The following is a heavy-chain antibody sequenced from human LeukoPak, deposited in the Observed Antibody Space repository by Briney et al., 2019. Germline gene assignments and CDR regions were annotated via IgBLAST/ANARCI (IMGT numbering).Heavy chain of an antibody. D-gene: IGHD3-10*01. CDR1: GFTLSSYE. V-gene: IGHV3-48*03. Sequence: PGGSLRLSRAASGFTLSSYEMNWGRQAPGKGLEWVSYISSSGSTIYYASPEKGRFTISRDNAGNSLYLQMNSLRAEDTAVYYCARLDYYGSGSYFDYWGQGTLVTVSS. CDR3: ARLDYYGSGSYFDY. J-gene: IGHJ4*02. CDR2: ISSSGSTI.